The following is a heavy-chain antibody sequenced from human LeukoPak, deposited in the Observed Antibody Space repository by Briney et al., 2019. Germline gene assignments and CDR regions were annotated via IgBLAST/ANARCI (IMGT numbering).Heavy chain of an antibody. CDR2: IYNSETT. D-gene: IGHD4-11*01. J-gene: IGHJ6*02. V-gene: IGHV4-59*12. Sequence: SETLSLTCTVSGGSITGNYWSWSRQPPGKGLEWIGYIYNSETTNYNPSLKSRVTMSVDTSKNQFSLKLSSVTAADTAIYYCARDHTETSSLNFRNYYYYGMDIWGQGTTVIVSS. CDR1: GGSITGNY. CDR3: ARDHTETSSLNFRNYYYYGMDI.